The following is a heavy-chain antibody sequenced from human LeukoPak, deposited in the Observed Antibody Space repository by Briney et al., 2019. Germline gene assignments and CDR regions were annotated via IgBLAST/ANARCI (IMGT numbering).Heavy chain of an antibody. V-gene: IGHV3-33*01. D-gene: IGHD6-19*01. Sequence: GGSLRLSCAASGFTFGSYGMHWVRQAPGKGLEWVAVIWYDGSNKYYADSVKGRFTISRDNSKNTLYLQMNSLRAEDTAVYYCARGNRGWYFDYWGQGTLVTVSS. J-gene: IGHJ4*02. CDR2: IWYDGSNK. CDR3: ARGNRGWYFDY. CDR1: GFTFGSYG.